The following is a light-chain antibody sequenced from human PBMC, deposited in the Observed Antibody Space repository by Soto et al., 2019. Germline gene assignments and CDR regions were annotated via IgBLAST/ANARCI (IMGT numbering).Light chain of an antibody. Sequence: SVLTQPASVSGSPGQSITISCAGTGSDVGAYNLVSWYQQHPGKAPKLIICEVSTRPSGISNRFSGSKSGDTASLTISGLQAEDEADYFCCSYAGTVAYVFGTGTKVTVL. CDR2: EVS. J-gene: IGLJ1*01. V-gene: IGLV2-23*02. CDR3: CSYAGTVAYV. CDR1: GSDVGAYNL.